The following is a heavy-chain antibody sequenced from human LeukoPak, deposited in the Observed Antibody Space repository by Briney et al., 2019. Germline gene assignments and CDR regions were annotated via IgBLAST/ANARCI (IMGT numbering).Heavy chain of an antibody. D-gene: IGHD1-26*01. CDR3: ARVIVGATENFDY. CDR2: INPNSGGT. CDR1: GYTFTGYY. J-gene: IGHJ4*02. V-gene: IGHV1-2*02. Sequence: RASVKVSCKASGYTFTGYYMHWVRQAPGQGLEWMGWINPNSGGTNYAQKFQGRVTMTRDTSISTAYMELSRLRSDDTAVYYCARVIVGATENFDYWGQGTLVTVSS.